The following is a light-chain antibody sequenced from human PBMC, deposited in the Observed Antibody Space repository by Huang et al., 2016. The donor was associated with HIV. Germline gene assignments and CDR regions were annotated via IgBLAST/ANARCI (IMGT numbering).Light chain of an antibody. J-gene: IGKJ2*01. V-gene: IGKV3-15*01. CDR3: QQYNKWPPEYT. CDR2: AAS. CDR1: QSVNTN. Sequence: VMMSQSPATLAASPGERVTLSCGASQSVNTNLAWYQQKPGQPPRLLIYAASTRATGVPAMFAGSGSGTEVTLTIDSLHSDDFAVYYCQQYNKWPPEYTFGQGTRLEIK.